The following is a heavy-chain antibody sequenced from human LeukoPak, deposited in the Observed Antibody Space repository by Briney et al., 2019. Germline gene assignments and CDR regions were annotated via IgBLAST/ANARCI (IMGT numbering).Heavy chain of an antibody. J-gene: IGHJ6*02. D-gene: IGHD6-19*01. CDR1: GFTFSSYA. Sequence: QPGGSLRLSCAASGFTFSSYAMSWVRQAPGKGLEWVSATSGSGGRTYYADSVKGRFTISRDNSKNTLYLQMNSLRAEDTAVYYCAKHTGYSSGWSTTVRYYYYGMDVWGQGTTVTVSS. CDR2: TSGSGGRT. V-gene: IGHV3-23*01. CDR3: AKHTGYSSGWSTTVRYYYYGMDV.